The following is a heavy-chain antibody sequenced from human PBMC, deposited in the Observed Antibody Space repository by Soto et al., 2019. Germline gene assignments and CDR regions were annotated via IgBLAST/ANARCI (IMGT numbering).Heavy chain of an antibody. Sequence: EVHLVESGGGSVQPGGSLRLSCAASGFTFNSYSMHWVRQAPGKGLEWVSYITGSSSAIYYADSVKGRFTISRDNAKNSLSLQMNSLRDEDTAVYYCAGGYCNGGSCYPGIYWGQGTLVSVSS. V-gene: IGHV3-48*02. CDR2: ITGSSSAI. J-gene: IGHJ4*02. CDR3: AGGYCNGGSCYPGIY. D-gene: IGHD2-15*01. CDR1: GFTFNSYS.